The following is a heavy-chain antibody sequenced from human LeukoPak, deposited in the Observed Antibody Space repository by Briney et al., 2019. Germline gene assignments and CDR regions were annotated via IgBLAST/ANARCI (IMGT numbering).Heavy chain of an antibody. V-gene: IGHV5-51*01. CDR2: IYPGDSDT. D-gene: IGHD3-22*01. CDR3: ARQRQRYYYDSSGYYGEIDY. J-gene: IGHJ4*02. Sequence: GESLKISCEGSGYSFTSYWIGWVRQMPGKGLEWMGIIYPGDSDTRYSPSFQGQVTISADKSISTAYLQWSSLKASDTAMYYCARQRQRYYYDSSGYYGEIDYWGQGTLVTVSS. CDR1: GYSFTSYW.